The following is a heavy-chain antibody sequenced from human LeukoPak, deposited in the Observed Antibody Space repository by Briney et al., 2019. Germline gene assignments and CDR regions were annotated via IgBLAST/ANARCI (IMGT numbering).Heavy chain of an antibody. CDR2: IRYDGSNK. D-gene: IGHD3-16*02. J-gene: IGHJ4*02. CDR3: AKAGDYDYIWGSYRIFDY. Sequence: GGSLRLSCAASGFTFSSYGMHWVRQAPGKGLEWVAFIRYDGSNKYYADSVKGRFTISRDNSKNTLYLQMNSLRAEDTAVYYCAKAGDYDYIWGSYRIFDYWGQGTLVTVSS. V-gene: IGHV3-30*02. CDR1: GFTFSSYG.